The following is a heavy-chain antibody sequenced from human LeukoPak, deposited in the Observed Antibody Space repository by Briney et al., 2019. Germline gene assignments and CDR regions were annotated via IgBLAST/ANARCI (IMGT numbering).Heavy chain of an antibody. J-gene: IGHJ4*02. CDR2: IKPDGSEK. CDR1: GFTFSSYW. V-gene: IGHV3-7*01. CDR3: ARERMYSGSGSTYPYYDY. Sequence: GGSLRLSCAASGFTFSSYWMSWVRQSPGKGLEWVANIKPDGSEKYFMDSVKGRFTISRDNAKNALYLEMNSLRAEDTAEYFCARERMYSGSGSTYPYYDYGGQGTLVTVS. D-gene: IGHD3-10*01.